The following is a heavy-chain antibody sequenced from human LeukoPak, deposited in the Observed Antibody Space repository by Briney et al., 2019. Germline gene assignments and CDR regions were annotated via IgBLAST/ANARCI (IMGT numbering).Heavy chain of an antibody. V-gene: IGHV1-18*01. D-gene: IGHD3-10*01. CDR3: ARETLWFGELSYFDY. J-gene: IGHJ4*02. Sequence: GASVKVSCKASGYTFTSYGISWVRQAPGQGLEWMGWISAYNGNTNYAQKLQGRVTMTTDTSTSTAYMELRSLRSDDTAVYYCARETLWFGELSYFDYWGQGTLVTVSS. CDR1: GYTFTSYG. CDR2: ISAYNGNT.